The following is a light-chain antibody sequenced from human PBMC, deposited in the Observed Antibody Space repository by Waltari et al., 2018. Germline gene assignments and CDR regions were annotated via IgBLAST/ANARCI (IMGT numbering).Light chain of an antibody. CDR1: QSLLDTSKNTNN. CDR2: GAS. J-gene: IGKJ1*01. Sequence: DIVMTQSPDSLAVSLGERATIKCKSSQSLLDTSKNTNNVGWYQQKPGQPPRLLIYGASTRESGVPDRFSGSGSGTDFTLTISSLQAEDVAVYYCQQDYTFPCTFGQGTKVEIK. CDR3: QQDYTFPCT. V-gene: IGKV4-1*01.